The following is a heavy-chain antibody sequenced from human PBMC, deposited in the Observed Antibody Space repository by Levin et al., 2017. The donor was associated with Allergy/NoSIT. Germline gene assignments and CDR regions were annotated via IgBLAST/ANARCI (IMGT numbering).Heavy chain of an antibody. J-gene: IGHJ3*02. D-gene: IGHD5-12*01. CDR1: GFSLSTSEMR. CDR3: ARSIVATIYAFDI. CDR2: IDWDDDK. V-gene: IGHV2-70*04. Sequence: QTLSLTCTFSGFSLSTSEMRVSWIRQPPGKALEWLARIDWDDDKFYSTSLKTRLTISKDTSKNQVVLTMTNMDPVDTATYYCARSIVATIYAFDIWGQGTMVTVSS.